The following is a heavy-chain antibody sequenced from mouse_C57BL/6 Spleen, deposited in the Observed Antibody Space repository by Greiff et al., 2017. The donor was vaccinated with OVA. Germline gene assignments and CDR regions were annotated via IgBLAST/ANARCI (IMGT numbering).Heavy chain of an antibody. V-gene: IGHV7-3*01. CDR2: IRNKANGYTT. D-gene: IGHD1-1*01. J-gene: IGHJ2*01. Sequence: EVKLVESGGGLVQPGGSLSLSCAASGFTFTDYYMSWVRQPPGKALEWLGFIRNKANGYTTEYSASVKGRFTISRDNSQSILYLQMNALRAEDSATYYCARSLYGSSYPYYFDYWGQGTTLTVSS. CDR3: ARSLYGSSYPYYFDY. CDR1: GFTFTDYY.